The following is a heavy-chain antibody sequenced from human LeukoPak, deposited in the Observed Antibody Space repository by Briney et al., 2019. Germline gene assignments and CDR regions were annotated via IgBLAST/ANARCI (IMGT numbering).Heavy chain of an antibody. J-gene: IGHJ6*03. CDR1: GFTFSSYA. CDR3: ARGAHYQYYMDV. Sequence: GGSLRLSCAASGFTFSSYAMSRVRQAPGKGLEWVSAISGSGGSTYYADSVKGRFTISRDNAKNTLYVQMNSLRAEDTAVYYCARGAHYQYYMDVWGKGTTVTVSS. V-gene: IGHV3-23*01. CDR2: ISGSGGST.